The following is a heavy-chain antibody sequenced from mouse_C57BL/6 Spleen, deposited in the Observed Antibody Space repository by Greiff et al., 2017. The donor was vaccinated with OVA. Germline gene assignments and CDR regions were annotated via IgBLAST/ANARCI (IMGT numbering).Heavy chain of an antibody. CDR3: ARSSWGY. V-gene: IGHV1-50*01. CDR2: IDPSDSYT. CDR1: GYTFTSYW. J-gene: IGHJ2*01. Sequence: QVQLKQPGAELVKPGASVKLSCKASGYTFTSYWMQWVKQRPGQGLEWIGEIDPSDSYTNYNEKVKSKATLTVDTSSSTAYMQLSSLTSEDSAVYYCARSSWGYWGQGTTLTVSS.